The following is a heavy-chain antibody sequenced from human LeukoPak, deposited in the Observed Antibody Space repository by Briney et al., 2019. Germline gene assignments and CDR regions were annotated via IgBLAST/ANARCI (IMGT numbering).Heavy chain of an antibody. CDR3: AKGAEIDL. CDR2: LSRGGETR. V-gene: IGHV3-23*01. Sequence: PGGSLRLSCTGSGFPFNMFAMNWVRQAPGQGLEWVSGLSRGGETRKYADSVKGRFTVSRDASKNMVFLQMNDLRPEDTAVYYCAKGAEIDLWGQGTLVTVSS. CDR1: GFPFNMFA. J-gene: IGHJ5*02.